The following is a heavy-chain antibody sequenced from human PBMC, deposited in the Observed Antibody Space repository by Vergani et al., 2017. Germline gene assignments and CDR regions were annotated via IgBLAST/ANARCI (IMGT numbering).Heavy chain of an antibody. V-gene: IGHV1-8*01. CDR1: GYTFTSHD. J-gene: IGHJ6*03. D-gene: IGHD3-10*01. Sequence: QVQLVQSGAEVKTPGASVKVSFKASGYTFTSHDTNWVRQATGQGLEWMGWMNPNSGNTGYAQKFQGRVTMTRNTSISTAYMELSSLRSEDTAVYYCARGLLVAGGYYMDVWGKGTTVTVSS. CDR3: ARGLLVAGGYYMDV. CDR2: MNPNSGNT.